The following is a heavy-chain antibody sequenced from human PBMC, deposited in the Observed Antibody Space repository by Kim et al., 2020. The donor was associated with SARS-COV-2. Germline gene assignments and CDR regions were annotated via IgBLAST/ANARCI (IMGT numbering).Heavy chain of an antibody. CDR2: IYYSGST. CDR3: ATCQPVKGMDV. Sequence: SETLSLTCTVSGGSISSGGYYWSWIRQHPGKGLEWIGYIYYSGSTYYNPSLKSRVTISVDTSKNQFSLKLSSVTAADTAVYYCATCQPVKGMDVWGQGTTVTVSS. J-gene: IGHJ6*02. CDR1: GGSISSGGYY. V-gene: IGHV4-31*03.